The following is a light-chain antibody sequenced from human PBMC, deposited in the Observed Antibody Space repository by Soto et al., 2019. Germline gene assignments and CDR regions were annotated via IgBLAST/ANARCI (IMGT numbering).Light chain of an antibody. Sequence: QSALTQPASVSGSPGQSITIPCTGTSSDVGGYNLVSWFQQHPGKAPKLLIYEGTKRPSGVSNRFAGSKSGNTASLTISGLQAEDEADYYCCSYAAGSPPVLFGGGTKLTVL. CDR2: EGT. J-gene: IGLJ2*01. CDR1: SSDVGGYNL. CDR3: CSYAAGSPPVL. V-gene: IGLV2-23*01.